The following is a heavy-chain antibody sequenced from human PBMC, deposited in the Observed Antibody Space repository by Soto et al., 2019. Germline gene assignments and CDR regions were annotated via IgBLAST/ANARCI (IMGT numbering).Heavy chain of an antibody. Sequence: ASVKVSCKASGYTFTGYYMHWVRQAPGQGLEWMGWINPNSGGTNYAQKFQGRVTMTRDTSISTAYMELSGLRSDDTAVYYCARWAYCGGDCYMDYYGMDVWGQGTTVTVSS. CDR1: GYTFTGYY. D-gene: IGHD2-21*02. V-gene: IGHV1-2*02. CDR2: INPNSGGT. J-gene: IGHJ6*02. CDR3: ARWAYCGGDCYMDYYGMDV.